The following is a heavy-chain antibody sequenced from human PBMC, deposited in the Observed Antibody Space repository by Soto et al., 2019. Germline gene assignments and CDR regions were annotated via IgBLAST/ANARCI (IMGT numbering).Heavy chain of an antibody. V-gene: IGHV4-39*01. CDR3: ARHTHYYDSSGYYSTTYYFDY. J-gene: IGHJ4*02. CDR2: IYYSGST. CDR1: GGSISSSSYY. D-gene: IGHD3-22*01. Sequence: SETLSLTCTVSGGSISSSSYYWGWIRQPPGKGLEWIGSIYYSGSTYYNPSLKSRVTISVDTSKNQFSLKLSSVTAADTAVYYCARHTHYYDSSGYYSTTYYFDYWGQGTLVTVSS.